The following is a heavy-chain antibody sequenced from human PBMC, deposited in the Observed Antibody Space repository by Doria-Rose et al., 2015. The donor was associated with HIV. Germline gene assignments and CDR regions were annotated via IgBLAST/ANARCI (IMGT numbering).Heavy chain of an antibody. CDR1: GVSLSSPGMG. J-gene: IGHJ4*02. Sequence: QVTLKESGPVLAKPTETLTLTCTVSGVSLSSPGMGVSWIRQPPGKALEWLANIFSDDERSYKTSLRSILTISRGTSKSQVVLTMTDMDPVDTATYYCARIKSSRWYHKYYFDSWGQGTLVIVSA. CDR3: ARIKSSRWYHKYYFDS. D-gene: IGHD6-13*01. CDR2: IFSDDER. V-gene: IGHV2-26*01.